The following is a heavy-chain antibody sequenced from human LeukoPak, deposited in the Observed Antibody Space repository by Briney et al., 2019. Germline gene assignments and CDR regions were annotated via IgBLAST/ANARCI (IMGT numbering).Heavy chain of an antibody. Sequence: GGSLRLSCAASGFTFTSYALSWVRQAPGTGLEWVSAIRLSDGGTYYADSVKGRFTISSDNSKNTLYLQMSSLRAEDTAVYYCAKGKVYYRDAFDIWGQGTMVTVSS. CDR1: GFTFTSYA. V-gene: IGHV3-23*01. CDR2: IRLSDGGT. CDR3: AKGKVYYRDAFDI. D-gene: IGHD3-22*01. J-gene: IGHJ3*02.